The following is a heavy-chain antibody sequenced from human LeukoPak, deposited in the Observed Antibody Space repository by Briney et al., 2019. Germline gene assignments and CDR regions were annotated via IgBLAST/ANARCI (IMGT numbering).Heavy chain of an antibody. Sequence: GGSLRLSCAASGFTVNSNYMSWVRQAPGKGLEWVSVIYSGGSTYYADSVKGRFTISRDNSKNTLYLQMNSLRAEDTAVYYCARDPGTSSSYYDFWSGYKSTGAVWYFDLWGRGTLVTVSS. CDR1: GFTVNSNY. J-gene: IGHJ2*01. D-gene: IGHD3-3*01. CDR2: IYSGGST. CDR3: ARDPGTSSSYYDFWSGYKSTGAVWYFDL. V-gene: IGHV3-66*01.